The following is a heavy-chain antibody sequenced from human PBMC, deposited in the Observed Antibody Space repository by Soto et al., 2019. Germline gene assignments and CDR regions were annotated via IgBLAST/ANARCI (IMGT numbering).Heavy chain of an antibody. J-gene: IGHJ6*02. CDR3: ARDYKDGMDV. CDR1: GFTFSSYA. CDR2: ISYDGSNK. D-gene: IGHD1-20*01. Sequence: QVQLVESGGGVVQPGRSLRLSCAASGFTFSSYAMHWVRQAPGKGLEWVAVISYDGSNKYYADSVKGRFTISRDNSKNTLYLQMNRLRAEDTAVYYCARDYKDGMDVWGQGTTVTVSS. V-gene: IGHV3-30-3*01.